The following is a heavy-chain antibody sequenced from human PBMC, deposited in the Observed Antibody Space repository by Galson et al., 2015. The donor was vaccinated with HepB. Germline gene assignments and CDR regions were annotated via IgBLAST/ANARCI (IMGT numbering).Heavy chain of an antibody. CDR3: ATEGSGSYRYGMDV. D-gene: IGHD1-26*01. V-gene: IGHV7-4-1*02. J-gene: IGHJ6*02. CDR1: GYTFTNYA. Sequence: SVKVSCKASGYTFTNYAMNWVRQAPGQGLEWMGWINTNTGNPTYAQGFTGRFAFSLDTSVGTAYLQISSLKADDTAIYYCATEGSGSYRYGMDVWGQGTTVTVSS. CDR2: INTNTGNP.